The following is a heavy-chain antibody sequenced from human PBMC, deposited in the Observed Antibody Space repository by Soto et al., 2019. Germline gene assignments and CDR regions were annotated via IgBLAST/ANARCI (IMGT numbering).Heavy chain of an antibody. V-gene: IGHV3-48*02. CDR2: IDSSSKTI. CDR3: ARGGVATIFGDS. J-gene: IGHJ4*02. D-gene: IGHD5-12*01. CDR1: GFTFSRYS. Sequence: GGSLRLSCAASGFTFSRYSMNWVRQAPGKGLEWLSYIDSSSKTIYYADSVKGRFIISRDNAKNSLYLQMNSLRDEDTAVYHCARGGVATIFGDSWGQGTLVTVSS.